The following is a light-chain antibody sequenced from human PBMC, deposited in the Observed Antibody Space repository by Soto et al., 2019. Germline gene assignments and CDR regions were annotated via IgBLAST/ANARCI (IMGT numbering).Light chain of an antibody. CDR2: DDR. CDR1: NMGRKS. Sequence: SYELTQPPSVSVAPGQTARIPGGGSNMGRKSVHWYQQKPGQAPVVVVYDDRDRPSGIPERFSGSNSGNTATLTISRVEAGDEADYYCQLWDSNSDHVVFGGGTKLTVL. V-gene: IGLV3-21*02. CDR3: QLWDSNSDHVV. J-gene: IGLJ2*01.